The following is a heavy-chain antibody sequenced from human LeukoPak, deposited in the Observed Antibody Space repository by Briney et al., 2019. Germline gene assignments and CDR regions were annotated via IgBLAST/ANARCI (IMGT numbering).Heavy chain of an antibody. V-gene: IGHV3-74*03. CDR2: IDERGRNA. Sequence: GGSLRLSCAASGFTFSNHWIHWVRQAPGKGLVWVSRIDERGRNAMYADSVKGRFSISRDNAKNTVNLQMNSLRAEDTGVYYCIRDEALWRLDYWGQGPLVTVSS. D-gene: IGHD2-21*01. CDR1: GFTFSNHW. CDR3: IRDEALWRLDY. J-gene: IGHJ4*02.